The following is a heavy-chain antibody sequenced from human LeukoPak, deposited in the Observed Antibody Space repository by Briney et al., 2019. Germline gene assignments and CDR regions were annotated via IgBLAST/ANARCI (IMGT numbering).Heavy chain of an antibody. CDR1: GFSFSSYS. CDR3: ARERGDYYHGMDV. J-gene: IGHJ6*02. D-gene: IGHD3-16*01. V-gene: IGHV3-21*01. CDR2: ISGTGTYI. Sequence: PGGSLRLSCAASGFSFSSYSMNWVCQAPGKGLEWVSLISGTGTYIYYADSVKGRFTISRDNAKNSMYLQMDSLRDEDTAVYYCARERGDYYHGMDVWGQGTTVTVSS.